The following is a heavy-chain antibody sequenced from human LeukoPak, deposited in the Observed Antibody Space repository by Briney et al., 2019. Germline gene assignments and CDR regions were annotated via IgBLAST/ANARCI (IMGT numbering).Heavy chain of an antibody. Sequence: PGGSLRLSCAASGFTFDDYAMHWVRQAPGKGLEWVSGISWNSGSIGYADSVKGRFTISRDNAKNSLYLHMNSLRAEDTALYYCAKDREVVAANYFDYWGQGTLVTVSS. D-gene: IGHD2-15*01. CDR2: ISWNSGSI. V-gene: IGHV3-9*01. CDR3: AKDREVVAANYFDY. J-gene: IGHJ4*02. CDR1: GFTFDDYA.